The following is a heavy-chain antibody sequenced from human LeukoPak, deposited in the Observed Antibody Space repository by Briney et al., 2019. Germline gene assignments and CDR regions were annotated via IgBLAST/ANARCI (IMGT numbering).Heavy chain of an antibody. CDR2: IYYSGST. V-gene: IGHV4-59*12. Sequence: PSETLSLTCTVSGGSISSYYWSWIRQPPGKGLEWIGYIYYSGSTNYNPSLKSRVTISVDTSKNQFSLKLSSVTAADTAVYYCAREAVGGSYQGAYNWFDPWGQGTLVTVSS. D-gene: IGHD1-26*01. J-gene: IGHJ5*02. CDR1: GGSISSYY. CDR3: AREAVGGSYQGAYNWFDP.